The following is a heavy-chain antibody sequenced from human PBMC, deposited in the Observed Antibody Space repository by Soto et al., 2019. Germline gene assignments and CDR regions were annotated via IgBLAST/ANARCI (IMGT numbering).Heavy chain of an antibody. V-gene: IGHV4-4*02. CDR2: IYHSGNT. D-gene: IGHD2-15*01. CDR1: GGSISGTNW. Sequence: QVQLQESGPGLVKPSGTLTLICAVSGGSISGTNWWSWIRQSPEKGLEWIGEIYHSGNTNYNPSLKSRLSISVDKSKNQFSLTLRSVTAADTAVYFCATGREACSDCGQGLLVPVSS. J-gene: IGHJ4*02. CDR3: ATGREACSD.